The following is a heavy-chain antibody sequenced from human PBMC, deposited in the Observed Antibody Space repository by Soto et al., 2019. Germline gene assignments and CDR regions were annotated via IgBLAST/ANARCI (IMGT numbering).Heavy chain of an antibody. J-gene: IGHJ4*02. V-gene: IGHV3-23*04. CDR3: AKDRLAGGFDY. Sequence: DVQLVDSGGGLVQPGGSLRLSCAASGFTFSNYAISWVRQAPGKGLEWVSLVSATAGTTYYTDSVKCRFTISRDNSRNTVYLNMNGLRADDTAVYYFAKDRLAGGFDYWGQGTLVTVSS. D-gene: IGHD3-16*01. CDR1: GFTFSNYA. CDR2: VSATAGTT.